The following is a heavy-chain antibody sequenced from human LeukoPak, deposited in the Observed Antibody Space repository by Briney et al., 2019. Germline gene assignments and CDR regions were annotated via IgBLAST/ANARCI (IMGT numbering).Heavy chain of an antibody. CDR2: ISSSSSYI. CDR3: ARDPCGGSRYYEDWFDP. Sequence: GGSLRLSCAASGFTFSSYSMNWVRQAPGKGLEWVSSISSSSSYIYYADSVKGRFTISRDNAKNSLYLQMNSLRAEDTAVYYCARDPCGGSRYYEDWFDPWGQGTLVTVSS. CDR1: GFTFSSYS. D-gene: IGHD2-15*01. J-gene: IGHJ5*02. V-gene: IGHV3-21*01.